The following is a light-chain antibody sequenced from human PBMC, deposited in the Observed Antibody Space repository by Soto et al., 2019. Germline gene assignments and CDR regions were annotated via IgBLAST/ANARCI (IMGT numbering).Light chain of an antibody. V-gene: IGKV3-20*01. J-gene: IGKJ2*02. CDR3: QQYGSSLPCT. CDR1: QSVSSSC. Sequence: EIVLTQSPGTLSLSPGERATLSCRASQSVSSSCLACYQQKPGQAPRLLIYGASSRATGIPDRFSGSGAGTDFTLTISRLEPEDFAVYYCQQYGSSLPCTFGQGTKLEIK. CDR2: GAS.